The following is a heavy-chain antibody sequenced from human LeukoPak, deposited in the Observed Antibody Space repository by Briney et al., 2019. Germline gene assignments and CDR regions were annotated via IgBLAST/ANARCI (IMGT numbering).Heavy chain of an antibody. CDR1: GFTFSSYS. CDR3: ARVLFLYYYDSSGYFDY. V-gene: IGHV3-53*01. J-gene: IGHJ4*02. Sequence: GGSLRLSCAASGFTFSSYSMNCVRQAPGKGLEWVSVIYSGGSTYYADSVKGRFTISRDNSKNTLYLQMNSLRAEDTAVYYCARVLFLYYYDSSGYFDYWGQGTLVTVSS. D-gene: IGHD3-22*01. CDR2: IYSGGST.